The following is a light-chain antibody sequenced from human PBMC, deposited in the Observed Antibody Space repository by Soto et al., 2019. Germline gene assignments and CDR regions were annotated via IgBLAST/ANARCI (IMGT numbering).Light chain of an antibody. J-gene: IGKJ4*01. Sequence: DIQMTQSPSSLSASVGDTVAFTCRASHPISRYLNWYRQKPRKAPEVLISAASSLQGGVPSRFSGSGSGTDFTLTITSLQPEDSATYYCQQTYSTPHTFGGGTKVEIK. CDR2: AAS. CDR1: HPISRY. CDR3: QQTYSTPHT. V-gene: IGKV1-39*01.